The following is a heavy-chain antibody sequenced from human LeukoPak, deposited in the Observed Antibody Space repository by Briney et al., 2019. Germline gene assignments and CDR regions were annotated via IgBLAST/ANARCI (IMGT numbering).Heavy chain of an antibody. CDR1: GGSTSSSSYY. J-gene: IGHJ6*02. D-gene: IGHD6-6*01. CDR2: IYYSGGT. V-gene: IGHV4-39*01. CDR3: ATIAVRPSYYYYGMDV. Sequence: PSETLSLTCTVSGGSTSSSSYYWGWIRQPPGKGLEWIASIYYSGGTNYNPSLRSRVIISVDTSTNQFSLKLSSVTAADTAVYYCATIAVRPSYYYYGMDVWGQGTTVTVSS.